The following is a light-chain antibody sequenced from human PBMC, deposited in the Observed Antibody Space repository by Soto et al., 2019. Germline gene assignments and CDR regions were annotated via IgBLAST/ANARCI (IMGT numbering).Light chain of an antibody. Sequence: ERVMTQSPATLSVSPGERATLSCRASQSVSRNLAWYQQRPGQAPRLLIYGASTRATGIPARFSGSGSGTEFTLTISSLQSEDFAIYYCQQYNNWPATFGGGTKVEIK. CDR3: QQYNNWPAT. CDR1: QSVSRN. V-gene: IGKV3D-15*01. J-gene: IGKJ4*01. CDR2: GAS.